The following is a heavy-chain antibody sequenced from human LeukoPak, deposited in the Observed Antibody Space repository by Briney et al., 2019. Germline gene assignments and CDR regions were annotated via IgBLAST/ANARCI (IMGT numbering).Heavy chain of an antibody. J-gene: IGHJ4*02. CDR1: GFTFSSYT. D-gene: IGHD4-23*01. Sequence: GGSLRLSCAASGFTFSSYTMNWVRQAPGKGLEYVSAISSNGGSTYYADSVKGRFTISRDNSKNTLYLQMSSLRAEDTAVYYCVNELGGKFDYWGQGTLVTVSS. CDR2: ISSNGGST. V-gene: IGHV3-64D*09. CDR3: VNELGGKFDY.